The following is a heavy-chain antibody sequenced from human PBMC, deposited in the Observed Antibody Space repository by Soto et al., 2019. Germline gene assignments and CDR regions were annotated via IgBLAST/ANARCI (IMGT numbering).Heavy chain of an antibody. D-gene: IGHD5-18*01. J-gene: IGHJ3*02. V-gene: IGHV3-9*01. CDR2: ISWNSGSI. Sequence: ALRLSCAASGFTFDDYAMHWVREAPGNGLEWVSGISWNSGSIGYADSVKGRFTISRDNAKNSMYLQMNSLRAEDTALYYCAKDLNTAMVLAAAPFYIWGQGTMVTVSS. CDR1: GFTFDDYA. CDR3: AKDLNTAMVLAAAPFYI.